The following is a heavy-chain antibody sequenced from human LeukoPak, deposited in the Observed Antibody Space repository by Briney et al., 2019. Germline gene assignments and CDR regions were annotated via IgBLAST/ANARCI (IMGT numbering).Heavy chain of an antibody. CDR2: MNPNHGNT. J-gene: IGHJ4*02. CDR3: ARDWYSSSTGGVVGY. CDR1: GYTFTSYD. D-gene: IGHD6-6*01. Sequence: ASVKVSCKASGYTFTSYDINWVRQATGQGLEWMGWMNPNHGNTDYAQRFQGRVTMTRSTSISTAYMELSSLRSEDTAVYYCARDWYSSSTGGVVGYWGQGTLVTVSS. V-gene: IGHV1-8*01.